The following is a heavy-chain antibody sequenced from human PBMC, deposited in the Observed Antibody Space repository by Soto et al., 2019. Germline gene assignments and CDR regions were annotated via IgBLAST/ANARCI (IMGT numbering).Heavy chain of an antibody. CDR1: GGSFSGYY. V-gene: IGHV4-34*09. J-gene: IGHJ6*02. Sequence: SETLSLTCAVYGGSFSGYYWSWIRQPPGKGLEWIGYIYYSGSTYYNPSLKSRVTISVDTSKSQFSLKLSSVTAADTAIYYCARGGYYYYYGMDVWGQGTTVTVSS. CDR2: IYYSGST. CDR3: ARGGYYYYYGMDV.